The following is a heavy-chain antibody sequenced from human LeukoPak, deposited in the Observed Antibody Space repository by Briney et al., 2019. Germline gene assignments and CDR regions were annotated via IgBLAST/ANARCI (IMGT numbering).Heavy chain of an antibody. D-gene: IGHD4-17*01. CDR2: INHSGST. Sequence: SETLSLTCAVYGGSFSGYYWSWLRQPPGKGLEWIGEINHSGSTNYNPSLKSRVTISVDTSKNQFSLKLSSVTAADTAVYYCARVEGDYVLGYYYYYMDVWGKGTTVTVSS. V-gene: IGHV4-34*01. CDR1: GGSFSGYY. J-gene: IGHJ6*03. CDR3: ARVEGDYVLGYYYYYMDV.